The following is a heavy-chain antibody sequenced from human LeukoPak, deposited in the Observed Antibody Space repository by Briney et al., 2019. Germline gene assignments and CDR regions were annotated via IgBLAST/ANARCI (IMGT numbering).Heavy chain of an antibody. CDR2: ISAYNGNT. CDR1: GYTFTSYG. D-gene: IGHD3-22*01. V-gene: IGHV1-18*01. J-gene: IGHJ4*02. CDR3: ARAGSVVSPSDY. Sequence: ASVKVSCKASGYTFTSYGISWVRQAPGQGLECMGWISAYNGNTNYAQKLQGRVTMTTDTSTSTAYMELRSLRSDNTAVYYCARAGSVVSPSDYWGQGTLVTVSS.